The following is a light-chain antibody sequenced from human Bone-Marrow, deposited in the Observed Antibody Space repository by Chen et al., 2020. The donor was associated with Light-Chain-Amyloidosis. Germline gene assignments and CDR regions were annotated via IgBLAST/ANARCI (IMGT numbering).Light chain of an antibody. CDR3: QSADSSGPYEVI. Sequence: SYELTQPPSVSVSPGQTARITCSGDDLPTKYAYWYQQKPGQAPVLVIHRDTERPSGISERFSGSSSGTTATLTIRGVQAEDEADYHCQSADSSGPYEVIFGGGTKLTVL. J-gene: IGLJ2*01. CDR2: RDT. CDR1: DLPTKY. V-gene: IGLV3-25*03.